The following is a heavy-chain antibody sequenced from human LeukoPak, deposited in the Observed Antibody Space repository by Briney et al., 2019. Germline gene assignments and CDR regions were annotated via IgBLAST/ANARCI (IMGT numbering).Heavy chain of an antibody. J-gene: IGHJ4*02. Sequence: GRSLRLSCAASGFTFSNYDIHWVRQAPGKGLEWVAVISYDGSNKYYADSVKGRFTISRDNSKNTLYLQMNSLRAEDTAVYYCARDYWAGQCFDYWGQGTLVTVSS. V-gene: IGHV3-30*03. CDR1: GFTFSNYD. CDR3: ARDYWAGQCFDY. CDR2: ISYDGSNK. D-gene: IGHD6-19*01.